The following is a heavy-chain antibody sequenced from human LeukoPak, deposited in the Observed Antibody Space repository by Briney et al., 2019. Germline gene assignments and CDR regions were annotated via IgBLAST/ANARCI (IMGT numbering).Heavy chain of an antibody. J-gene: IGHJ4*02. D-gene: IGHD3-3*01. CDR1: GGSISSYY. V-gene: IGHV4-4*07. CDR2: TYTSGST. Sequence: KPSETLSLTCTVSGGSISSYYWSWIRQPAGKGLEWIGRTYTSGSTNYNPSLKSRVTMSVDTSKNQFSLKLSSVTAADTAVYYCARGYDFWSGYPYFDYWGQGTLVTVSS. CDR3: ARGYDFWSGYPYFDY.